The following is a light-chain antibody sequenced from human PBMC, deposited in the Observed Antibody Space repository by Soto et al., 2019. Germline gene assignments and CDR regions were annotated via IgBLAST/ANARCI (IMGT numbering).Light chain of an antibody. Sequence: QSALTQPASVSGSPGQSITISCTGTSSDVGGYNYVSWYQQHPGKAPKLMIYEVTNRPSGVSTRFSGSKSGNTASLIISGLQAEDEADSYCSSYTVISTYVFGTGTKVTVL. CDR3: SSYTVISTYV. V-gene: IGLV2-14*01. CDR1: SSDVGGYNY. J-gene: IGLJ1*01. CDR2: EVT.